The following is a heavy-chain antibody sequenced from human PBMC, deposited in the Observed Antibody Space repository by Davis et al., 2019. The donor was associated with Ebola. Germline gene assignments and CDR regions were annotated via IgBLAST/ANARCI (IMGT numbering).Heavy chain of an antibody. V-gene: IGHV4-39*01. D-gene: IGHD2-2*01. Sequence: MPSETLSLTCTVSGGSISSSSYYWGWIRQPPGKGLEWIGSIYYSGSTYYNPSLKSRVTISVDTSKNQFSLKLSSVTAADTAVYYCARSSSWYAAHWGQGTLVTVSS. J-gene: IGHJ4*02. CDR1: GGSISSSSYY. CDR2: IYYSGST. CDR3: ARSSSWYAAH.